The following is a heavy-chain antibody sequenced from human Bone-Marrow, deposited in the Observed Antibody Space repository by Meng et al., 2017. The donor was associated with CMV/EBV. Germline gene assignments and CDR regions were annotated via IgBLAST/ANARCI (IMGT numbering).Heavy chain of an antibody. D-gene: IGHD6-13*01. V-gene: IGHV1-8*01. J-gene: IGHJ6*02. CDR1: GYTFTSYD. Sequence: ASVKVSCKASGYTFTSYDINWVRQATGQGLEWMGWMNPNSGNTGYAQKFQGRVTMTRNTSISTAYMELSSLRSEDTAVYYCAREFYSSSWYYYYGMDVWGQGTTVTVSS. CDR3: AREFYSSSWYYYYGMDV. CDR2: MNPNSGNT.